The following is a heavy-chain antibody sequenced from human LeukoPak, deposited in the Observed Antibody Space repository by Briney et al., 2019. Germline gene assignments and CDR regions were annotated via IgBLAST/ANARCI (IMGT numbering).Heavy chain of an antibody. Sequence: SETLSLTCTVSDGSISSGSYYWNWIRQPAGKGVEWNGRIYTSGSTNYNPSLKSRVTISVDTSKNQFSLKLSSVTAADTAVYYCARHPTHYDFWSGSVDYFHYWGQGTLVTVSS. CDR3: ARHPTHYDFWSGSVDYFHY. J-gene: IGHJ4*02. CDR1: DGSISSGSYY. D-gene: IGHD3-3*01. CDR2: IYTSGST. V-gene: IGHV4-61*02.